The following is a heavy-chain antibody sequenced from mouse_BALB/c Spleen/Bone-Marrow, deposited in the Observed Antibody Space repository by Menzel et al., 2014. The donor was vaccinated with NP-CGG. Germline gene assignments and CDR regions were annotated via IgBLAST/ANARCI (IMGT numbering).Heavy chain of an antibody. D-gene: IGHD2-1*01. CDR1: GFTFSSFG. J-gene: IGHJ1*01. CDR3: ARYYGNYSGYFDV. V-gene: IGHV5-17*02. Sequence: EVHLVESGGGLVQPGGSRKLSCAASGFTFSSFGMHWVRQAPEKGLEWVAYISSGSSTICYADTVKGRFTIPRDNPKNTLFLQMTSLRSEDTAMYYCARYYGNYSGYFDVWGAGTTVTVSS. CDR2: ISSGSSTI.